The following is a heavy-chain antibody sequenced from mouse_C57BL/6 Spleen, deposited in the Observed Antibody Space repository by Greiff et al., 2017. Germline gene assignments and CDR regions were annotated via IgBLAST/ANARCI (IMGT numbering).Heavy chain of an antibody. Sequence: QVQLQQPGAELVKPGASVKLSCKASGYTFTSYWMHWVKQRPGQGLEWIGMIHPNSGSTNYNEKFKSKATLTVDKSSSTAYMQLSSLTSEDSAVYYCAISAYGNYYFDYWGQGTTLTVSS. J-gene: IGHJ2*01. CDR1: GYTFTSYW. D-gene: IGHD2-1*01. CDR3: AISAYGNYYFDY. V-gene: IGHV1-64*01. CDR2: IHPNSGST.